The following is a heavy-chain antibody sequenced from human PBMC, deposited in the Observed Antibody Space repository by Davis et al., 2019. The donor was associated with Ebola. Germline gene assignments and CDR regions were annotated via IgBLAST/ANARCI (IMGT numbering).Heavy chain of an antibody. CDR3: ARGMGRRGFDI. Sequence: GESLKISCQGSGDRFTNYWIGWVRQVPGEGLEWMGFIYPGDSDTVYNPSFLGQVTISVDRSTNAAYLQWGGLKASYTAMYYCARGMGRRGFDIWGQGTMVTVSS. D-gene: IGHD3-10*01. CDR1: GDRFTNYW. CDR2: IYPGDSDT. V-gene: IGHV5-51*01. J-gene: IGHJ3*02.